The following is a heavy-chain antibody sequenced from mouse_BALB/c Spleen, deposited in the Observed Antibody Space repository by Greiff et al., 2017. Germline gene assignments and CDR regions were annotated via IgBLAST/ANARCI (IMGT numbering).Heavy chain of an antibody. J-gene: IGHJ4*01. D-gene: IGHD2-14*01. V-gene: IGHV1-87*01. CDR2: IYPGDGDT. Sequence: QVQLQQSGAELARPGASVKLSCKASGYTFTSYWMQWVKQRPGQGLEWIGAIYPGDGDTRYTQKFKGKATLTADKSSSTAYMQLSSLASEDSAVYYCARSGVRYAMDYWGQGTSVTVSS. CDR3: ARSGVRYAMDY. CDR1: GYTFTSYW.